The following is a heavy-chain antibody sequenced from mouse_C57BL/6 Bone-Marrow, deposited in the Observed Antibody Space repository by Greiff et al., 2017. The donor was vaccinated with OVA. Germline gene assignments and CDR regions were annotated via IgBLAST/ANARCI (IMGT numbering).Heavy chain of an antibody. CDR3: AREGDGPGFAY. J-gene: IGHJ3*01. Sequence: EVKVVESGGGLVKPGGSLKLSCAASGFTFSSYAMSWVRQTPEKRLEWVATISDGGSYTYYPDNVKGRFTISRDNAKNNLYLQLSHLKAEDTAMYDGAREGDGPGFAYWGQGTLVTVSA. D-gene: IGHD1-1*01. CDR2: ISDGGSYT. CDR1: GFTFSSYA. V-gene: IGHV5-4*01.